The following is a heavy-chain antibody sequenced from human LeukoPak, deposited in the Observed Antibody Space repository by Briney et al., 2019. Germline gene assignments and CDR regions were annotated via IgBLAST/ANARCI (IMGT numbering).Heavy chain of an antibody. CDR2: INPNSGGT. CDR3: ARDYYDILTGYYRVFDY. D-gene: IGHD3-9*01. Sequence: ASVNVSCKASGYTFTGYYMHWVRQAPGQGLEWMGWINPNSGGTNYAQKFQGRVTMTRDTSISTAYMELSRLRSDDTAVYYCARDYYDILTGYYRVFDYWGQGTLVTVSS. CDR1: GYTFTGYY. V-gene: IGHV1-2*02. J-gene: IGHJ4*02.